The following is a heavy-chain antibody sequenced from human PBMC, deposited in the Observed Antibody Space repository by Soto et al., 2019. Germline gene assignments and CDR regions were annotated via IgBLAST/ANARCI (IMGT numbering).Heavy chain of an antibody. J-gene: IGHJ1*01. D-gene: IGHD3-22*01. CDR3: ARFGHYYDNDNYWGVLDH. Sequence: GGSLRLSCVASGFTFNDYYMTWIRQAPGKGLEWISYISHSDHVIKYADSVKGRFTISRDNTKKSLYLQMNGLSADDTAKYFCARFGHYYDNDNYWGVLDHWGQGTLVTSPQ. CDR2: ISHSDHVI. V-gene: IGHV3-11*01. CDR1: GFTFNDYY.